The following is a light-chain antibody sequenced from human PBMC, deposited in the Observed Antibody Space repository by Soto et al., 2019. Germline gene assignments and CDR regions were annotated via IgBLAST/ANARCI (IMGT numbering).Light chain of an antibody. CDR1: QSVSSSY. J-gene: IGKJ1*01. Sequence: EIVLTQSPGTLSVSPGERATLSCRASQSVSSSYLAWYQQKPGQAPRLLIYGASSRATGIPDRFSGSGSGTDFTLTISRLEPEDFEVDYCQHYCSSLWTFGQGTKVEIK. V-gene: IGKV3-20*01. CDR3: QHYCSSLWT. CDR2: GAS.